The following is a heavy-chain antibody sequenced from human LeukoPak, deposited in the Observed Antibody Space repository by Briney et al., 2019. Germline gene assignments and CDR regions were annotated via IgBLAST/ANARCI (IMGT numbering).Heavy chain of an antibody. CDR1: GFTFSSYG. CDR3: AKSRLRPNFDY. D-gene: IGHD5-12*01. J-gene: IGHJ4*02. CDR2: IQYDGSNK. V-gene: IGHV3-30*02. Sequence: TGGSLRLSCAASGFTFSSYGMHWVRQAPGKGLEWVAFIQYDGSNKYYADSVKGRFTISRDNSKNTLYLQMNSLRAEDTAVYYCAKSRLRPNFDYWGQGTLVTVSS.